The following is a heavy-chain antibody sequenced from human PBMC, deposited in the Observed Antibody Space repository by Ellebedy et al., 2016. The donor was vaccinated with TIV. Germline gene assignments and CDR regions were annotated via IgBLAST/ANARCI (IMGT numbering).Heavy chain of an antibody. V-gene: IGHV3-23*01. CDR1: GFTFRNFA. J-gene: IGHJ4*02. CDR2: ISSSGVST. Sequence: GESLKISCAASGFTFRNFAMTWVRQAQGKGLEWVSSISSSGVSTDYADSVRDRVTISRDNSKNTLYLQMNSLRADDSAVYYCAKLDSSGYYYGRFDYWGQGTLVTVSS. CDR3: AKLDSSGYYYGRFDY. D-gene: IGHD3-22*01.